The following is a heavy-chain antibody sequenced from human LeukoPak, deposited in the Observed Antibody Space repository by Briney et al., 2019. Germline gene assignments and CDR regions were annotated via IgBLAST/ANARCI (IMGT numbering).Heavy chain of an antibody. D-gene: IGHD6-6*01. V-gene: IGHV1-69*05. CDR3: ARESIAAPPRYYYYYMDV. CDR1: GYTFTSYA. J-gene: IGHJ6*03. CDR2: SIPIFGTA. Sequence: SVKVSCKASGYTFTSYAISWVRQAPGQGLEWMGGSIPIFGTANYAQKFQGRVTITTDESTSTAYMELSSLRSEDTAVSYCARESIAAPPRYYYYYMDVWGKGTTVTVSS.